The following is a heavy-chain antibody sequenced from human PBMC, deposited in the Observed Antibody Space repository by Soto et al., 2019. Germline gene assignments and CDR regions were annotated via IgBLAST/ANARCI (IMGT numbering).Heavy chain of an antibody. CDR1: GYTFTNYA. D-gene: IGHD1-1*01. CDR2: INAGNGYT. Sequence: ASVKVSCKASGYTFTNYAMHWVRQAPGQRLEYMGWINAGNGYTKYSQNFQGRLTLTRDTSASTVYMELSRLRSEDTAVYYCAKVQVSNWFDTWGQGTLVTVSS. J-gene: IGHJ5*02. V-gene: IGHV1-3*01. CDR3: AKVQVSNWFDT.